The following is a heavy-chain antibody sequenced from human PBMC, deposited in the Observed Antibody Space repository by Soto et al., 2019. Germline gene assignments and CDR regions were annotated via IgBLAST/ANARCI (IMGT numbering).Heavy chain of an antibody. CDR3: AKGDSTTHGDSFDI. Sequence: QVQLQESGPGLVKPSETLSLTCSVSGGSISFYNWNWIRQSPGKGLEWIGYIYHSGRTNYNPSLKSRVTISVDTSKNQFSLQLSSVTAADTAVYYCAKGDSTTHGDSFDIWGQGTMVPVSP. J-gene: IGHJ3*02. V-gene: IGHV4-59*01. CDR2: IYHSGRT. CDR1: GGSISFYN. D-gene: IGHD6-13*01.